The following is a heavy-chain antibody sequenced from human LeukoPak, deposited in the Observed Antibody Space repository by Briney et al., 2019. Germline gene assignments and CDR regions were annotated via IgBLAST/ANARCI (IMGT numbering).Heavy chain of an antibody. D-gene: IGHD1-7*01. CDR2: ISSSSSYI. Sequence: GGSLRLSCAVSGFTFSSYSMNWVRQAPGKGLEWVSSISSSSSYIYYADSVKGRFTISRDNAKNSLYLQMNSLRAEDTAVYYCAREPTGTGTPFWGQGTLVTVSS. J-gene: IGHJ4*02. V-gene: IGHV3-21*01. CDR1: GFTFSSYS. CDR3: AREPTGTGTPF.